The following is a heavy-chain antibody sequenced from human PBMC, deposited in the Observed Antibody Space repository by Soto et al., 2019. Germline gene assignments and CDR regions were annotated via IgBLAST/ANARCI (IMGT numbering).Heavy chain of an antibody. Sequence: QVQLVQSGAEVKKPGSSVKVSCKASGGTFSSYAISWVRQAPGQGLEWMGGIIPISGTANYAQKCQGRVTITADESTSTVYMGLSSLRSEDTAVYFCARSQGSSTSLEIYYYYYYGMDVWGQGTTVTVSS. V-gene: IGHV1-69*01. CDR1: GGTFSSYA. CDR2: IIPISGTA. J-gene: IGHJ6*02. D-gene: IGHD2-2*01. CDR3: ARSQGSSTSLEIYYYYYYGMDV.